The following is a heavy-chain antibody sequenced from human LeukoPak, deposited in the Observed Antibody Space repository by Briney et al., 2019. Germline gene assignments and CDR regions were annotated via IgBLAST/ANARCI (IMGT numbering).Heavy chain of an antibody. Sequence: GGSLRLSCAASGFTFSSYGMHWVRQAPGKGLEWVAVISYDGSNKYYADSVKGRFTISRDNSKNTLYLQMNSLRAEDTAVYYCARRRGGGSYRDYWGQGTLVTVSS. CDR2: ISYDGSNK. V-gene: IGHV3-30*03. J-gene: IGHJ4*02. D-gene: IGHD1-26*01. CDR1: GFTFSSYG. CDR3: ARRRGGGSYRDY.